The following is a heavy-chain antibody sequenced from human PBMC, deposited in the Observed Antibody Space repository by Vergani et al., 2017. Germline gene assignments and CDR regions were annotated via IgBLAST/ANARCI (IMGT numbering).Heavy chain of an antibody. CDR3: ARDSGDPAFDY. D-gene: IGHD1-26*01. CDR1: GFTFSSHG. J-gene: IGHJ4*02. Sequence: QVQLVESEGGVVQPGRSLTLSCVASGFTFSSHGMHCVRQAPGKGLEWVAVIWYDGSNKYYADSVKGRFTISRDNSKNTLYLQMNSLRAEDTAVYYCARDSGDPAFDYWGQGTLVTVSS. V-gene: IGHV3-33*01. CDR2: IWYDGSNK.